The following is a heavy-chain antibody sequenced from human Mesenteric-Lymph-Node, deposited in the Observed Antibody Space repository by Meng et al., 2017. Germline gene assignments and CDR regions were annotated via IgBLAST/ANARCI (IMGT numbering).Heavy chain of an antibody. CDR3: AKSSSSSYNGDFDY. CDR1: GFTFSNYG. Sequence: GESLKISCAASGFTFSNYGLHWVRQAPGKGLQYVSAISGDGRTTYYVNSVRGRFTISRDNSKKMLYLQMNSLRPEDTAVYYCAKSSSSSYNGDFDYWGQGTLVTVSS. V-gene: IGHV3-64*01. D-gene: IGHD6-13*01. J-gene: IGHJ4*02. CDR2: ISGDGRTT.